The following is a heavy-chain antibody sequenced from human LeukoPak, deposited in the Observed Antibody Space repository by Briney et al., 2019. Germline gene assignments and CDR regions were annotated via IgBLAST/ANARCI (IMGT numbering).Heavy chain of an antibody. CDR1: GASITSYY. V-gene: IGHV4-59*08. CDR3: ARRNYHILTGYYGGGTYNYYYTDV. CDR2: TSFSGST. D-gene: IGHD3-9*01. Sequence: SETLSLTCTVSGASITSYYWTWIRQPPGKGLEWIGFTSFSGSTNYNPSLRSRVTISLDTSTNQFSLTLNAMTAADTAVYYCARRNYHILTGYYGGGTYNYYYTDVWGAGTTVIVSS. J-gene: IGHJ6*03.